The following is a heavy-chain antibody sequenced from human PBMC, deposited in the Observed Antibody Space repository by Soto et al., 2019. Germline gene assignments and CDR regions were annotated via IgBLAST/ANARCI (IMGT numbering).Heavy chain of an antibody. Sequence: EVQVVESGGGLVQPGGSLXLSCAASGFTFSSYSMNWVRQAPGKGLEWVSYIGRSSGDISYADSVKGRFTISRDNAKNSLYLQMNSLRDEDTAVYYCARDLDWAFDYWGQGTLVTVSS. D-gene: IGHD3-9*01. CDR1: GFTFSSYS. CDR2: IGRSSGDI. J-gene: IGHJ4*02. V-gene: IGHV3-48*02. CDR3: ARDLDWAFDY.